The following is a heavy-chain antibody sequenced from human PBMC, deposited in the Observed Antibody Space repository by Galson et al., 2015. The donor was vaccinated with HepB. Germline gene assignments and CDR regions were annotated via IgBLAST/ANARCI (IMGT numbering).Heavy chain of an antibody. CDR1: GFTFSSYD. J-gene: IGHJ6*02. CDR3: ARGYYYDSSGYYVERGGMDV. V-gene: IGHV3-13*05. Sequence: SLRLSCAASGFTFSSYDMHWVRQATGKGLEWVSAIGTAGDPYYPGSVKGRFTISRENAKNSLYLQMNSLRAGDTAVYYCARGYYYDSSGYYVERGGMDVWGQGTTVTVSS. CDR2: IGTAGDP. D-gene: IGHD3-22*01.